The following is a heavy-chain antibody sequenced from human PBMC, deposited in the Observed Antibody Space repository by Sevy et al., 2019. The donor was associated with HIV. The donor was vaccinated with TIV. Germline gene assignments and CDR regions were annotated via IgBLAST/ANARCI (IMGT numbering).Heavy chain of an antibody. Sequence: GGSLRLSCVASGFTFDDYAMHWVRQAPGKGLEWVSGISWNSGSIGYADSVKGRFTITRDNAKNSLYLQMNSLRAEDTALYYCAKDMSLSGSYYNSFDYWGQGTLVTVSS. J-gene: IGHJ4*02. CDR2: ISWNSGSI. V-gene: IGHV3-9*01. CDR1: GFTFDDYA. D-gene: IGHD3-10*01. CDR3: AKDMSLSGSYYNSFDY.